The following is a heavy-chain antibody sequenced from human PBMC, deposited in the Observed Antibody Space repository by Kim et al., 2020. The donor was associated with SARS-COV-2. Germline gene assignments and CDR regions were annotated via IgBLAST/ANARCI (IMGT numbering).Heavy chain of an antibody. J-gene: IGHJ6*02. V-gene: IGHV3-53*04. CDR3: ARDLVVGGMDV. Sequence: GGSLRLSCAASGFTVSSNYMSWVRLAPGKGLEWVSIIYSGGSAFYTDSVKGRFTISRQNSKNTLYLQMNSLRAEDTAVYYCARDLVVGGMDVWGQGTTVT. D-gene: IGHD2-15*01. CDR1: GFTVSSNY. CDR2: IYSGGSA.